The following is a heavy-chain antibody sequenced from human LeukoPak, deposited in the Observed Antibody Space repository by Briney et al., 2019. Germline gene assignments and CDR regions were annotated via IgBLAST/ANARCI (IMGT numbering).Heavy chain of an antibody. J-gene: IGHJ5*02. V-gene: IGHV4-34*01. CDR1: GGSFSGYY. D-gene: IGHD5-18*01. Sequence: KSSETLSLTCAVYGGSFSGYYWSWIRQPPGKGLEWIGEINHSGSTNYNPSLKSRVTISVDTSKNQFSLKLSSVTAADTAVYYCARGIQSDPWGQGTLVTVSS. CDR2: INHSGST. CDR3: ARGIQSDP.